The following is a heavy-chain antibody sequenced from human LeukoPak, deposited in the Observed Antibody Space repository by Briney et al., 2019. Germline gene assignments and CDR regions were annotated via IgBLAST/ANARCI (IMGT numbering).Heavy chain of an antibody. Sequence: SSVKVSCKASGSTFSSYAISWVRQAPGQGLEWMGGIIPIFGTANYAQKFQGRVTITADKSTSTAYMELSSLRSEDTAVYYCARDGGCSGGSCPFDYWGQGTLVTVSS. V-gene: IGHV1-69*06. D-gene: IGHD2-15*01. CDR1: GSTFSSYA. CDR3: ARDGGCSGGSCPFDY. CDR2: IIPIFGTA. J-gene: IGHJ4*02.